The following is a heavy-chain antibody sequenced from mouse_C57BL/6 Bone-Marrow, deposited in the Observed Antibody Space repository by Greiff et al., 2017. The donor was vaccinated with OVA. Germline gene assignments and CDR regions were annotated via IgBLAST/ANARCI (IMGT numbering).Heavy chain of an antibody. CDR1: GYTFTSYW. CDR2: IDPSDSYT. Sequence: VQLQQPGAELVKPGASVKLSCKASGYTFTSYWMQWVKQRPGQGLEWIGEIDPSDSYTNYNQKFKGKATLTVDTSSSTAYMQRSSRTSEDSAVYYCASAVFAYWGQGTLVTVSA. J-gene: IGHJ3*01. V-gene: IGHV1-50*01. CDR3: ASAVFAY.